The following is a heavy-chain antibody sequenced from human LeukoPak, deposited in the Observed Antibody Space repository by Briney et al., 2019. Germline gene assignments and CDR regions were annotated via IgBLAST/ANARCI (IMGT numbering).Heavy chain of an antibody. D-gene: IGHD4-23*01. Sequence: PGGSLRLSCAASGFTFSSYGMHWVRQAPGKGLEWVAFIRYDGSNKYYADSVKGRFTISRDNSKNTLYLQMNSLRAEDTAVYYCARDGGNTVAHAFDIWGQGTMVTVSS. CDR2: IRYDGSNK. J-gene: IGHJ3*02. CDR3: ARDGGNTVAHAFDI. CDR1: GFTFSSYG. V-gene: IGHV3-30*02.